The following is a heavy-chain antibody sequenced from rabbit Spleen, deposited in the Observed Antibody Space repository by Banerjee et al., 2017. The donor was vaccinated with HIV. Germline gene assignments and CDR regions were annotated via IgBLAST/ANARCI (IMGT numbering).Heavy chain of an antibody. V-gene: IGHV1S45*01. D-gene: IGHD6-1*01. CDR2: IYVGSTGST. J-gene: IGHJ4*01. Sequence: QEQLEESGGDLVKPEGSLTLTCTASGFSFSSSYWICWVRQAPGKGLEWIACIYVGSTGSTYYASWAKGRFTISKTSSTTVTLQMTSLTAADTATYFCARDGTGIDYGSGSFKLWGPGTLVTVS. CDR3: ARDGTGIDYGSGSFKL. CDR1: GFSFSSSYW.